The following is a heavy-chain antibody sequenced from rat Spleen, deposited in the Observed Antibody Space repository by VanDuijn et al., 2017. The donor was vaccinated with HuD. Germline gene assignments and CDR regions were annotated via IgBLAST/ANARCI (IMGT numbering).Heavy chain of an antibody. CDR3: VRGYYNGDWFVY. V-gene: IGHV3-3*01. CDR1: GYSITSSYR. Sequence: EVQLQESGPGLVKPSQSLSLTCSVTGYSITSSYRWNWIRKFPGKKLEWTGYINSAGSTNYNPSLKSRISITRDTSKNQFFLQVNSVTTEDTATYYCVRGYYNGDWFVYWGQGTLVTVSS. CDR2: INSAGST. D-gene: IGHD1-1*01. J-gene: IGHJ3*01.